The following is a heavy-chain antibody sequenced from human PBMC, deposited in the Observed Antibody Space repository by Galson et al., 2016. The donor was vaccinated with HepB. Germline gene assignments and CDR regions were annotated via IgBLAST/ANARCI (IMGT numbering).Heavy chain of an antibody. D-gene: IGHD7-27*01. CDR1: GDSINNYY. CDR3: ARIYTTTKWGWFDP. J-gene: IGHJ5*02. Sequence: SETLSLTCSVSGDSINNYYWSWIRQPPGKGLEWTGYIYYIGSTNYNPSLKSRVTMSVDSSKNQFSLKLSSVTAADTAVYYCARIYTTTKWGWFDPWGQGTLVTVSS. CDR2: IYYIGST. V-gene: IGHV4-59*01.